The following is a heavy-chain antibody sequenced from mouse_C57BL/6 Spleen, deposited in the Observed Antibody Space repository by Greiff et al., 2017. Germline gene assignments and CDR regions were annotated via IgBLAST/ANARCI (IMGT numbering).Heavy chain of an antibody. J-gene: IGHJ3*01. CDR2: IDPETGGT. D-gene: IGHD2-3*01. CDR1: GYTFTDYE. CDR3: TRDGYYPFAY. Sequence: VQLQQPGAELVKPGASVKLSCKASGYTFTDYEMHWVKQTPVHGLEWIGAIDPETGGTAYNQKFKGKAILTADKSSSTAYMELRSLTSEDSAVXYCTRDGYYPFAYWGQGTLVTVSA. V-gene: IGHV1-15*01.